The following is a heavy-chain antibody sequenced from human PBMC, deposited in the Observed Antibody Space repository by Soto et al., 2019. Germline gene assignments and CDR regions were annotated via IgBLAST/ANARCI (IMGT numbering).Heavy chain of an antibody. CDR2: MNPNSGNT. CDR3: ARGSGLWLGEEYNWFDT. CDR1: GYTFTSYD. D-gene: IGHD3-10*01. Sequence: GASVKVSCKASGYTFTSYDINWVRQATGQGLEWMGWMNPNSGNTGYAQKFQGRVTMTRNTSISTAYMELSSLRSEDTAVYYCARGSGLWLGEEYNWFDTWGQGTLVTVSS. V-gene: IGHV1-8*01. J-gene: IGHJ5*02.